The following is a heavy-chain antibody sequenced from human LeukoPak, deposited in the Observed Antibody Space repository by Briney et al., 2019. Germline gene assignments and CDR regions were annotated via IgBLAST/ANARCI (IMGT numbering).Heavy chain of an antibody. CDR2: ISSSSSTI. Sequence: GGSLRLSCAASGFTFSSYSMNWVRQAPGKGLEWVSYISSSSSTIYYADSVKGRFTISRDNAKNSLYLQMNSLRAEDTAVYYCTRDESPSDSSGYYDAFDIRGQGTMVTVSS. CDR1: GFTFSSYS. V-gene: IGHV3-48*01. CDR3: TRDESPSDSSGYYDAFDI. D-gene: IGHD3-22*01. J-gene: IGHJ3*02.